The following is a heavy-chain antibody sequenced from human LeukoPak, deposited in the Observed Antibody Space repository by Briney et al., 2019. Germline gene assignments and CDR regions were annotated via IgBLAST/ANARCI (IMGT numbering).Heavy chain of an antibody. Sequence: GASVKVSCKASGYTFTSYGISWVRQAPGQGLEWMGWISAYNGNTNYAQKFQGRVTITADESTSTAYMELSSLRSEDTAVYYCARGSEYAFDYWGQGTPVTVSS. CDR1: GYTFTSYG. CDR2: ISAYNGNT. D-gene: IGHD2/OR15-2a*01. V-gene: IGHV1-18*04. J-gene: IGHJ4*02. CDR3: ARGSEYAFDY.